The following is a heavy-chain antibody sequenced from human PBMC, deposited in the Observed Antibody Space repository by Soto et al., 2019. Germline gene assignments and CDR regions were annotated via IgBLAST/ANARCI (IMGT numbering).Heavy chain of an antibody. CDR2: ISGSGGST. D-gene: IGHD3-3*01. V-gene: IGHV3-23*01. J-gene: IGHJ4*02. CDR3: AKGPVYDFWSGYSPAFDY. CDR1: GCTFSRHA. Sequence: GGSPTLSCPASGCTFSRHAMSSVSHAEGKGLEWVSAISGSGGSTYYADSVKGRFTISRDNSKNTLYLQMNSLRAEDTAVYYCAKGPVYDFWSGYSPAFDYWGQGTLVTVSS.